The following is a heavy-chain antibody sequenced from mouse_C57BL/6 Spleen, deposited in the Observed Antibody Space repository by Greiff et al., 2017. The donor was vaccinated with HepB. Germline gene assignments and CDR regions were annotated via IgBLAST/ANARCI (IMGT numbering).Heavy chain of an antibody. V-gene: IGHV1-81*01. J-gene: IGHJ2*01. Sequence: QVQLQQSGAELARPGASVKLSCKASGYTFTSYGISWVKQRTGQGLEWIGEIYPRSGNTYYNEKFKGKATLTADKSSRTAYMELRSLTSEDSAVYFCARAVLGYYFDYWGQGTTLTVSS. CDR2: IYPRSGNT. CDR1: GYTFTSYG. CDR3: ARAVLGYYFDY.